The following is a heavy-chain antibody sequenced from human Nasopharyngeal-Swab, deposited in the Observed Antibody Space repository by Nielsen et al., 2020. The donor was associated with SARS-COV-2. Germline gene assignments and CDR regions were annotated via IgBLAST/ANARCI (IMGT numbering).Heavy chain of an antibody. V-gene: IGHV3-49*04. D-gene: IGHD3-22*01. CDR3: TRCLATGGYYRYFDF. CDR2: IRSKGDGGTT. Sequence: GESLKISCTTSGFTLGAYAMSWVRQAPGKGPEWVGFIRSKGDGGTTEYAASVKGAFTISRDDSESIAYLQMNSLKIEDTAVYYCTRCLATGGYYRYFDFWGQGTLVTVSS. J-gene: IGHJ4*02. CDR1: GFTLGAYA.